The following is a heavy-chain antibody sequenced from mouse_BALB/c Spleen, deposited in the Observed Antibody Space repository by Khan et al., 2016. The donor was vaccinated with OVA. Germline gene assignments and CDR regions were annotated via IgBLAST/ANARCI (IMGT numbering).Heavy chain of an antibody. J-gene: IGHJ4*01. Sequence: EVQLQESGPGLVKPSQSLSLTCTVTGYSITSDYAWYWIRQFPGNKLEWMGYISSSGTTSYNPSLKSRISITRDTSKNQFFLQLNSLTSEDTATYYCARQNYYGYAMDYWGQGTSVTVSS. V-gene: IGHV3-2*02. CDR3: ARQNYYGYAMDY. CDR2: ISSSGTT. CDR1: GYSITSDYA. D-gene: IGHD1-1*01.